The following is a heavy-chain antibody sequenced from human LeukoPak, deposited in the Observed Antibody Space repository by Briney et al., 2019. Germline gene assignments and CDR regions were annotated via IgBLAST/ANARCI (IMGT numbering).Heavy chain of an antibody. CDR2: INPTGDRT. V-gene: IGHV1-46*01. CDR3: ARGALYCSSTSCFGFDP. CDR1: GYTFTSYY. Sequence: ASVKVSCKASGYTFTSYYMHWVRQAPGQGLEWMGLINPTGDRTGYAQKFQGRVTMTRDTSINTAYMELSRLRSDDTAGYYCARGALYCSSTSCFGFDPWGQGTLVTVSS. D-gene: IGHD2-2*01. J-gene: IGHJ5*02.